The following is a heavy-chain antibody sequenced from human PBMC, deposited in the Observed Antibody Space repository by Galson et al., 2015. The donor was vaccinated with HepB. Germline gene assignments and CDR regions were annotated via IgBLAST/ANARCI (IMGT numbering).Heavy chain of an antibody. CDR2: INPTSGGT. J-gene: IGHJ6*02. Sequence: GLEWMGWINPTSGGTNYAQKFHGRVTMTRDTSISTAYMELSRLRSDDTALYYCARVIVGATFYYYGMDVWGQGTTVTVSS. V-gene: IGHV1-2*02. CDR3: ARVIVGATFYYYGMDV. D-gene: IGHD1-26*01.